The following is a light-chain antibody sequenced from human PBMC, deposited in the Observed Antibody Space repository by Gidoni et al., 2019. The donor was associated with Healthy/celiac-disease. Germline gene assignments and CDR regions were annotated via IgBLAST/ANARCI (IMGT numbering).Light chain of an antibody. V-gene: IGLV3-1*01. CDR2: QDS. Sequence: SYELTQPPSVSVSPGQTASITCSGDKVGDKYACWYQQKPGQSPVLVIYQDSKRPSGIPERFPGSNSGNTATLTISGTQAMDEADYYCQAWDSSTYVVFGGGTKLTVL. J-gene: IGLJ2*01. CDR3: QAWDSSTYVV. CDR1: KVGDKY.